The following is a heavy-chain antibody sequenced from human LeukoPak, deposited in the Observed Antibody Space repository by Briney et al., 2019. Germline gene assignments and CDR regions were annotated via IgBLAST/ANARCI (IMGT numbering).Heavy chain of an antibody. CDR2: IYYSGST. D-gene: IGHD5-12*01. CDR1: GGSFSSYY. CDR3: AGDLGYSRGGVGIWLDP. Sequence: PSETLSLTCTVSGGSFSSYYWSWIRQPPGKGLEWMGYIYYSGSTNYNPSLKSRGTISVDTSKNHFALKLRSVTAAATAVYYGAGDLGYSRGGVGIWLDPWGQGTLVTVSS. J-gene: IGHJ5*02. V-gene: IGHV4-59*01.